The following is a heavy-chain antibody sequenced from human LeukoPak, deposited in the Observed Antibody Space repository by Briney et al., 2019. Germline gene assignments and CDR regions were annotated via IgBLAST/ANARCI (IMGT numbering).Heavy chain of an antibody. CDR2: FDPEDGET. D-gene: IGHD3-22*01. V-gene: IGHV1-24*01. CDR1: GYTLTELS. Sequence: ASVKVSCKVSGYTLTELSMNWVRQAPGKGLEWMGGFDPEDGETIYAQKFQGRVTMTEDTSTDTAYMELSSLRSEDTAVYYCATDRPSGYYDSSGYWYWGQGTLVTVSS. J-gene: IGHJ4*02. CDR3: ATDRPSGYYDSSGYWY.